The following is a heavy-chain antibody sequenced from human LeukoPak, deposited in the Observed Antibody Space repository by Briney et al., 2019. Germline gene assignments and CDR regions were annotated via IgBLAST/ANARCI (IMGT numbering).Heavy chain of an antibody. CDR2: IRFDGSNK. V-gene: IGHV3-30*02. CDR3: AKDMEWLPRSAIFLPGVSDY. CDR1: GFTFSSYG. D-gene: IGHD5-12*01. J-gene: IGHJ4*02. Sequence: GGSLRLSCAASGFTFSSYGIHWVRQAPGKGLEWVAFIRFDGSNKYYADSVKGRFTISRDNSKNMSYLQMNSLRAEDTAVYYCAKDMEWLPRSAIFLPGVSDYWGQGTLVTVSS.